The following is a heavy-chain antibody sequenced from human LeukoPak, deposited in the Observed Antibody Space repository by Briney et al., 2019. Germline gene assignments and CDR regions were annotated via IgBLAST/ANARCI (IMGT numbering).Heavy chain of an antibody. CDR1: GASISSYY. D-gene: IGHD3-3*01. Sequence: SETLSLTCTVSGASISSYYWSWIRQPPGKGLEWIGYIYYSGSTNYNPSLKNRVTMSVDTSKNQFSLKLTSVTAADTAVYYCARYDFNKYFDFWGQGALVTVSS. CDR2: IYYSGST. J-gene: IGHJ4*02. V-gene: IGHV4-59*01. CDR3: ARYDFNKYFDF.